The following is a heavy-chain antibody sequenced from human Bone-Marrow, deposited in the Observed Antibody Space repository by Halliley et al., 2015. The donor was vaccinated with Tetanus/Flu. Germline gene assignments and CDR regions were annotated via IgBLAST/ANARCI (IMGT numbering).Heavy chain of an antibody. V-gene: IGHV3-53*04. Sequence: KGLEWVSIIYSGGSTYYADSVKGRFTFSRHNSKNTLYLQMDSLRTEDTAVYYCARDDTVGTLDFWGQGTLVTVSS. D-gene: IGHD1-26*01. CDR3: ARDDTVGTLDF. J-gene: IGHJ4*02. CDR2: IYSGGST.